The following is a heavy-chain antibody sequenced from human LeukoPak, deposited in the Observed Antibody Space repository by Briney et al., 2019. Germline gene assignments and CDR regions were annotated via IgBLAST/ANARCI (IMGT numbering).Heavy chain of an antibody. D-gene: IGHD2-8*01. J-gene: IGHJ5*02. CDR3: SRVGTSSLRDWFDP. Sequence: GGSLRLSCAASGFTFNNYWMHWVRQAPGKGLEWVSRIKSDGSSTTYADSVKGRFTISRDNAKNTLYLQMNSLRAEDTAVYYCSRVGTSSLRDWFDPWGQGTLVTVSS. V-gene: IGHV3-74*01. CDR1: GFTFNNYW. CDR2: IKSDGSST.